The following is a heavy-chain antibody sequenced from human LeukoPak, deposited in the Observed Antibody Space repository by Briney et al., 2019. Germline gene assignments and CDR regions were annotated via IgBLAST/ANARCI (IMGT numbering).Heavy chain of an antibody. CDR3: GRGGQQKNAFDF. J-gene: IGHJ3*01. CDR2: IYCGDSDT. CDR1: GYIFTNYW. D-gene: IGHD6-13*01. V-gene: IGHV5-51*01. Sequence: GESLKISCKGSGYIFTNYWIAWVRQMPGKGLEWIGIIYCGDSDTRYSPSFQGQVTISADKSINTAYLQWSSLKASDTAMYYCGRGGQQKNAFDFGGKGKMVTVSS.